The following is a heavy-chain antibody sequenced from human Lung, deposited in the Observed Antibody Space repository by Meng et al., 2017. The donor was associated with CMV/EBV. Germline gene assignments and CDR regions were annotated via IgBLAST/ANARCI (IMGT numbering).Heavy chain of an antibody. Sequence: SXKISCVASGFNLNTHSGHWVRQAPGKGLEWLAVFSSDITNPYYADSVRGRFAVSRDDFRKSLYLQMNDLTPEDTAVYYCATSRLQLDAVDLWGQGPLVTVSS. CDR2: FSSDITNP. J-gene: IGHJ3*01. CDR3: ATSRLQLDAVDL. V-gene: IGHV3-30*09. CDR1: GFNLNTHS. D-gene: IGHD2-2*01.